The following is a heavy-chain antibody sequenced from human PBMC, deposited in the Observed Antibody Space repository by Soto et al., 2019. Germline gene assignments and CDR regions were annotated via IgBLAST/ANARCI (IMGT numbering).Heavy chain of an antibody. Sequence: GPSVKVSCKASGYTFTCYYMHGVRQAPGQGLEWMGIINPSGGSTSYAQKFQGRVTMTRDTSTSTVYMELSSLRSEDTAVYYCAREALGYYDSSGPLGLAFDIWGQGTMVTVSS. V-gene: IGHV1-46*01. CDR3: AREALGYYDSSGPLGLAFDI. D-gene: IGHD3-22*01. CDR1: GYTFTCYY. J-gene: IGHJ3*02. CDR2: INPSGGST.